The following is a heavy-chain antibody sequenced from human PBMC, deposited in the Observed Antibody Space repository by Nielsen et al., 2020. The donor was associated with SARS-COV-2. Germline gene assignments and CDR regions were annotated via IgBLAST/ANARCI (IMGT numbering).Heavy chain of an antibody. CDR2: MSAADGRT. Sequence: VSVKVSCKASGYTFSTSYMHWVRQAPGQRLEWMGWMSAADGRTTYSQKFQGRVTTTRDTSATTVYLELSSLTSEDTAVYYCARDTGNWYMDVWGKGTTVTVSS. CDR1: GYTFSTSY. D-gene: IGHD6-13*01. V-gene: IGHV1-3*01. CDR3: ARDTGNWYMDV. J-gene: IGHJ6*04.